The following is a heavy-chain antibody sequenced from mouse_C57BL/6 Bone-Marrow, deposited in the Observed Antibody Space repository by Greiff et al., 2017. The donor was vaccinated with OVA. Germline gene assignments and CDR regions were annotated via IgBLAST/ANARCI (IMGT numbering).Heavy chain of an antibody. CDR2: INPNNGGT. CDR3: AREGYYGSEYFDV. Sequence: VQLQQSGPELVKPGASVKISCKASGYTFTDYYMNWVKQSHGKSLEWIGDINPNNGGTSYNQKFKGKATLTVDKSSRTAYMVLRSLTSEDSAVYYCAREGYYGSEYFDVWGTGTTVTVAS. D-gene: IGHD1-1*01. V-gene: IGHV1-26*01. CDR1: GYTFTDYY. J-gene: IGHJ1*03.